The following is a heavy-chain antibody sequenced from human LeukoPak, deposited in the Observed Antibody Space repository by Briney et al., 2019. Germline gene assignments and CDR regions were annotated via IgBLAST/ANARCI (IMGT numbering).Heavy chain of an antibody. Sequence: PGRSLRLSCAASGFTFSSYGMHWVRQAPGKGLEWVAVIWYDGSNKYYADSVKGRFTISRDNSKNTLYLQMNSLRAEDTAVYYCARGIVVVDFDYWGQGTLVTVSS. CDR1: GFTFSSYG. CDR3: ARGIVVVDFDY. CDR2: IWYDGSNK. D-gene: IGHD3-22*01. J-gene: IGHJ4*02. V-gene: IGHV3-33*01.